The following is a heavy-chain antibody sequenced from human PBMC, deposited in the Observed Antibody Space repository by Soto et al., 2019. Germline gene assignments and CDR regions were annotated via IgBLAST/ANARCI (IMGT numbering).Heavy chain of an antibody. CDR3: ARPFGDYGDYAWSLRY. J-gene: IGHJ4*02. CDR1: GYTFSGYA. Sequence: QVQLVQSGAEVKKPGASVKVSCKASGYTFSGYAMGWVRQAPGQGLEWMGWISAYNGNTDYAQKCQGRVTMTTDTSTSTAYMELRSLTSDATAVYYCARPFGDYGDYAWSLRYWGQGTLVTVSS. V-gene: IGHV1-18*01. CDR2: ISAYNGNT. D-gene: IGHD4-17*01.